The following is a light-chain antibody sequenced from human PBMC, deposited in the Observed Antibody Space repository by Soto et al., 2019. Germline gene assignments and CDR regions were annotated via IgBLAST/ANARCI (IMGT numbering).Light chain of an antibody. CDR2: GAS. Sequence: TGMTQYPDTQSVSPGERATLSCRASQSVSSNLAWYQQKPGQAPRLLIYGASSRATGIPDRFSGSGSGTDFTLTISRLEPEDFAMYYCQQYGYLVTFGGGTKVDVK. V-gene: IGKV3-20*01. CDR1: QSVSSN. J-gene: IGKJ4*01. CDR3: QQYGYLVT.